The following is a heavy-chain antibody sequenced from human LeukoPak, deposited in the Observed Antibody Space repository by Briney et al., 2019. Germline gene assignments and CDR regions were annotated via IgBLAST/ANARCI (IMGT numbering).Heavy chain of an antibody. CDR2: IIPILGIA. Sequence: SAKVSCKASGGTFSSYAISWVRQAPGQGLEWMGRIIPILGIANYAQKFQGRVTITADKSTSTAYMELSSLRSEDTAVYYCARDNDFWSGQSYWGQGTLVTVSS. V-gene: IGHV1-69*04. D-gene: IGHD3-3*01. CDR1: GGTFSSYA. CDR3: ARDNDFWSGQSY. J-gene: IGHJ4*02.